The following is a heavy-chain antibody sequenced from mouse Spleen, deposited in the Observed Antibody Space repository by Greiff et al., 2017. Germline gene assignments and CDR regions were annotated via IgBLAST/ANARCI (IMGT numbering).Heavy chain of an antibody. D-gene: IGHD1-1*01. Sequence: VQLQQSGPELVKPGPSVKISCKTSGYSFTDYNMNWVKQSNGKSLEWIGVINPNYGTTSYNQKFKGKATLTVDQSSSTAYMQLNSLTSEDSAVYYCAAIYYYGTSWMDYWGQGTSVTVSS. CDR2: INPNYGTT. V-gene: IGHV1-39*01. CDR1: GYSFTDYN. CDR3: AAIYYYGTSWMDY. J-gene: IGHJ4*01.